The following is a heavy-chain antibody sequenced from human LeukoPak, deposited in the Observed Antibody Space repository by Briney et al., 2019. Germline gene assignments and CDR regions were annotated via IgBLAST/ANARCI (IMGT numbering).Heavy chain of an antibody. CDR2: ISGSGGST. J-gene: IGHJ3*02. Sequence: PGGSLRLSCAASGFTFSSYAMSWFRQAPGKGLEWVSAISGSGGSTYYADSVKGRFTISRDNSKNTLYLQMNSLRAEDTAVYYCAKDSCSSTSCYAWDAFDIWGQGTMVTVSS. CDR1: GFTFSSYA. D-gene: IGHD2-2*01. V-gene: IGHV3-23*01. CDR3: AKDSCSSTSCYAWDAFDI.